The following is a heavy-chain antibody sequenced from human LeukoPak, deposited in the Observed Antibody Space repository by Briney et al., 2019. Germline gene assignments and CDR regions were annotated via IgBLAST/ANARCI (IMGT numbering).Heavy chain of an antibody. J-gene: IGHJ4*02. CDR1: RSTFSSYG. CDR3: ARAAEDIVVVVAATPEIDY. D-gene: IGHD2-15*01. Sequence: GGSLRLSCAASRSTFSSYGMHWVRQAPGKGLEWVAVIWYDGSNKYYADSVKGRFTISRDNSKNTLYLQMNSLRAEDTAVYYCARAAEDIVVVVAATPEIDYWGQGTLVTVSS. CDR2: IWYDGSNK. V-gene: IGHV3-33*01.